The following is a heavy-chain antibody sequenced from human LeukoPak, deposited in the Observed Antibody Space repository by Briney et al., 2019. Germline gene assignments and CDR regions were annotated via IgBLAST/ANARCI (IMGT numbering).Heavy chain of an antibody. CDR3: ARGQHCSGGSCYHDY. J-gene: IGHJ4*03. CDR1: GGSFSGYY. V-gene: IGHV4-34*01. D-gene: IGHD2-15*01. CDR2: INHSGST. Sequence: SETLSLTCPVYGGSFSGYYWSWIRQPPGKGLEWIGEINHSGSTNYNPSLKSRVTISVDTSKNQFSLKLSSVTAADTAVYYCARGQHCSGGSCYHDYWGQGTLVTVSS.